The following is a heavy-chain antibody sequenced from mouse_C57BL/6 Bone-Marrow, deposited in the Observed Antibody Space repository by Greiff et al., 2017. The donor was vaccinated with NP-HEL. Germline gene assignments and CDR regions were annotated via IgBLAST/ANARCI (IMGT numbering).Heavy chain of an antibody. CDR3: ARDGDYGGDYAMDY. Sequence: EVMLVESGGGLVQSGRSLRLSCATSGFTFSDFYMEWVRQAPGKGLEWIAASRNKANDYTTEYSASVKGRFIVSRDTSQSILYLQMNALRAEDTAIYYCARDGDYGGDYAMDYWGQGTSVTVSS. J-gene: IGHJ4*01. CDR1: GFTFSDFY. V-gene: IGHV7-1*01. CDR2: SRNKANDYTT. D-gene: IGHD1-1*02.